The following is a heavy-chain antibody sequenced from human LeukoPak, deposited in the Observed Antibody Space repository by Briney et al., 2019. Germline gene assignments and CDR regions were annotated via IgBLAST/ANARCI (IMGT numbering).Heavy chain of an antibody. D-gene: IGHD2-15*01. CDR3: TRAVYCSGGSCSFDP. CDR2: IRSEAYGGTA. Sequence: GGSLSLSCTTSGSTFADYSMTWVRQAPGKGLESVGFIRSEAYGGTAEYAASVKGRFTISRHDSKSIAYLQMNSLKTEDTAVYYCTRAVYCSGGSCSFDPWGQVTLVTVSS. CDR1: GSTFADYS. J-gene: IGHJ5*02. V-gene: IGHV3-49*04.